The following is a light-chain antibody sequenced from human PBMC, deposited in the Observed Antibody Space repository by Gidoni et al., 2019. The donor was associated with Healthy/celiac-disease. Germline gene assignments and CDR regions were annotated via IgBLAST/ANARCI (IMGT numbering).Light chain of an antibody. J-gene: IGKJ1*01. Sequence: EIVLTQSPATLSLSPGERATLPCRASQSVSSYLAWYQQKPGQAPRLLIYDASNRATGIPARFGGSGSGTDFTLTIGSLEPEDFAVYYCQQRSNWTFGQGTKVEIK. CDR2: DAS. V-gene: IGKV3-11*01. CDR1: QSVSSY. CDR3: QQRSNWT.